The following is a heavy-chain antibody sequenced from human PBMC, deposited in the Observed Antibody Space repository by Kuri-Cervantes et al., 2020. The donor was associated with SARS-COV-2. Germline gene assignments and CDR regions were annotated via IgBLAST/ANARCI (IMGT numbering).Heavy chain of an antibody. CDR1: GFIFGDYA. CDR3: ARGAANYYYMDV. CDR2: IWYDGENE. D-gene: IGHD3-16*01. Sequence: GESLKISCEASGFIFGDYAIDWVRQAPGKGLEWVAVIWYDGENEYYAGSVKGRFTISRDNSKNTVSLHMNSLRAEDTAMYYCARGAANYYYMDVWGKGTTVTVSS. J-gene: IGHJ6*03. V-gene: IGHV3-33*08.